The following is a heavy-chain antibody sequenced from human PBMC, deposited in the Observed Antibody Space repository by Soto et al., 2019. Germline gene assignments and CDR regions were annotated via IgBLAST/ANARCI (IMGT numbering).Heavy chain of an antibody. Sequence: QVQLVQSGAEVKKPGASVKVSCKASEYTFTGYYLHWVRQAPGQGLEWMGWINPNGGTNYAQKFQGRGNKTSDTAHRTAYMGLGRLRSDDTAVYFCGREGGGSYSGNSGIAFDYWGQGTLVTVSS. D-gene: IGHD6-13*01. V-gene: IGHV1-2*02. CDR2: INPNGGT. J-gene: IGHJ4*02. CDR3: GREGGGSYSGNSGIAFDY. CDR1: EYTFTGYY.